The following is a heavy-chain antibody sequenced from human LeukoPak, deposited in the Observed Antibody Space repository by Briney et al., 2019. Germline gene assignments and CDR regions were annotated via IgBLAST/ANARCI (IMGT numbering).Heavy chain of an antibody. J-gene: IGHJ4*02. CDR2: IRYDGSSK. D-gene: IGHD3-10*01. CDR3: ARDQAGSGHYADY. CDR1: GFTFSSYA. V-gene: IGHV3-30*02. Sequence: GGSLRLSCAASGFTFSSYAMHWVRQAPGKGLEWLAYIRYDGSSKYYADFVKGRFTISRDYSKNTLYLHMNSLRAEDTAVYYCARDQAGSGHYADYWGQGTLVTVSS.